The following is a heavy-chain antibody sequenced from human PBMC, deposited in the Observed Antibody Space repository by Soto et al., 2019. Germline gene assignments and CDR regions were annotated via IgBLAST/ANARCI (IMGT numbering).Heavy chain of an antibody. CDR1: GFTFSSYW. CDR2: INSDGSPT. D-gene: IGHD2-21*02. V-gene: IGHV3-74*01. CDR3: ARVAVTQYHFDY. Sequence: EVQLVESGGGLVQPGGSLRLSCAASGFTFSSYWMHWVRQTPGKGLVWVSRINSDGSPTSYADSVKGRFTISRDNAKNTLFLQMNSLRAEDTAVYYCARVAVTQYHFDYWGQGTLVTVSS. J-gene: IGHJ4*02.